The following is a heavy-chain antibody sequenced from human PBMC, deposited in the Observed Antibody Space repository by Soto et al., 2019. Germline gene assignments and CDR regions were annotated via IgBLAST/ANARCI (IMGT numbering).Heavy chain of an antibody. CDR2: ISSSGSTI. V-gene: IGHV3-11*01. CDR1: GFTFSDYY. Sequence: QVQLVESGGGLVKPGGSLRLSCAASGFTFSDYYMSWIRQAPGKGLEWVSYISSSGSTIYYADSVKGRFTISRDNAKNELYMKMNSLRAEDTAVYYCERDIAGRTTVTTGIDYWGQGTLVTVSS. J-gene: IGHJ4*02. D-gene: IGHD4-17*01. CDR3: ERDIAGRTTVTTGIDY.